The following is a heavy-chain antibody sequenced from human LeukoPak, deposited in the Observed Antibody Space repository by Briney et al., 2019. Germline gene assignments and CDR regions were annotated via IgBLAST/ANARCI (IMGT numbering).Heavy chain of an antibody. D-gene: IGHD2-21*01. CDR2: ISYDGSDR. Sequence: GKSLRLSCVASGFTFSSYGMHWVRQAPGKGPEWVAVISYDGSDRYYANFVKGRFTISRDNSKNTLFLQTNSMRPEDTAVYYCAKGVSCGVDPTGLEYWGQGTLVTVSS. J-gene: IGHJ4*02. CDR3: AKGVSCGVDPTGLEY. V-gene: IGHV3-30*18. CDR1: GFTFSSYG.